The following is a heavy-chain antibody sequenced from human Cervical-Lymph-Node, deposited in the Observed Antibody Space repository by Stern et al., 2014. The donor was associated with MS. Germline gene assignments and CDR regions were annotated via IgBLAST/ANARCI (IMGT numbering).Heavy chain of an antibody. Sequence: VQLLESGPGLVKPSETLSLTYTVSGVSISSYYWSWIRQSPGKGLEYFGYIYYSGTTIYNPSLKSRVTISLDTSKNQFSLKLRSVTAADTAVYYCARDRGGYNYWDYWGQGTLVTVSS. V-gene: IGHV4-59*01. D-gene: IGHD5-24*01. CDR2: IYYSGTT. J-gene: IGHJ4*02. CDR1: GVSISSYY. CDR3: ARDRGGYNYWDY.